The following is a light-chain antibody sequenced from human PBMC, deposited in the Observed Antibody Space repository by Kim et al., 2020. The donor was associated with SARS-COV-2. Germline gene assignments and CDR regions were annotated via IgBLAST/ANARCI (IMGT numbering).Light chain of an antibody. V-gene: IGLV2-23*01. CDR3: CSYAGSSTV. CDR2: EGS. J-gene: IGLJ3*02. CDR1: SSDVGSYNL. Sequence: PGQSITISCTGTSSDVGSYNLVSWYQQHPGKAPKIMIYEGSTRPSGVSNRFSGSKSGNTASLTISGLQAEDEADYYCCSYAGSSTVFGGGTKLTVL.